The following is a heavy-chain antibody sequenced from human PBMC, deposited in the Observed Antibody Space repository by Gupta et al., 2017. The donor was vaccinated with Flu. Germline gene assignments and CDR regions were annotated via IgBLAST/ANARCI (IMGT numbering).Heavy chain of an antibody. D-gene: IGHD3-3*01. CDR1: GFTFSSYW. Sequence: EVQLVESGGGLVQPGGSLRLSCAASGFTFSSYWMSWVRQAPGKGLEWVANRKQDGSEKYYVDSVKGRFTISRDNAKNSLYLQMNSLRAEDTAVYYCARDDYDFWSGYYTDYWGQGTLVTVSS. V-gene: IGHV3-7*01. CDR2: RKQDGSEK. J-gene: IGHJ4*02. CDR3: ARDDYDFWSGYYTDY.